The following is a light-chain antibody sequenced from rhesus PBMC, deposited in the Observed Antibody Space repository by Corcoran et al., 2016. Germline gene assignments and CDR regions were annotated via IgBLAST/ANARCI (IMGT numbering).Light chain of an antibody. V-gene: IGKV3-40*03. J-gene: IGKJ4*01. Sequence: EIVMTQSPATLSLSLGETATLSCRASESVGSYLAWYQQKPGQAPKLLVHSAYFRVTGIPDRFSGSGSRTDVTLTISNLEPEDVGVYHCQQYNDLLPIFGGGTKVGIK. CDR1: ESVGSY. CDR2: SAY. CDR3: QQYNDLLPI.